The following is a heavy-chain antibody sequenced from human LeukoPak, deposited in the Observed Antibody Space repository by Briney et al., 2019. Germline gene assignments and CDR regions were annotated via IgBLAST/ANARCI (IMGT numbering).Heavy chain of an antibody. V-gene: IGHV1-2*02. Sequence: GASVKVSCKASGYTSTGYYMHWVRQTPGQGLEWMGGINPNSGDTNYLQKFQGRVTMTRDTSIATVFMNLSRLGFDDTALYDCARGGYSGFSFDYWGQGTLVTVSS. CDR2: INPNSGDT. CDR1: GYTSTGYY. J-gene: IGHJ4*02. D-gene: IGHD5-12*01. CDR3: ARGGYSGFSFDY.